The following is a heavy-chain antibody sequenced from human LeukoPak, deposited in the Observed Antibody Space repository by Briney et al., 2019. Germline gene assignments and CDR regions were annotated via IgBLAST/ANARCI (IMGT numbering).Heavy chain of an antibody. Sequence: TSETLSLTCAVYGGSFSGYYWSWIRQPPGKGLEWIGEINHSGSTNYNPSLKSRVTISVDTSKNQFSLKLSSVTAADTAVYYCASSWYSSSWYSDYWGQGTLVTVSS. CDR1: GGSFSGYY. D-gene: IGHD6-13*01. CDR3: ASSWYSSSWYSDY. J-gene: IGHJ4*02. V-gene: IGHV4-34*01. CDR2: INHSGST.